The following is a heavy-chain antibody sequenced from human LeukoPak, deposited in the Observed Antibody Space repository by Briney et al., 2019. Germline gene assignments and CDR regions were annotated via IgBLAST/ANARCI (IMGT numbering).Heavy chain of an antibody. CDR1: GGSTSSDY. V-gene: IGHV4-4*07. J-gene: IGHJ4*02. CDR3: AWGPMTYYYGSSASRPRLNYYFDC. Sequence: SETLSLTSTVSGGSTSSDYWNWIRQPAGKGLEWIGRIDTSGSTNYNPSLNSRVTMSIDTSKNQFSLRLSSVTAADTALYFCAWGPMTYYYGSSASRPRLNYYFDCWGQGILVTVSS. CDR2: IDTSGST. D-gene: IGHD3-22*01.